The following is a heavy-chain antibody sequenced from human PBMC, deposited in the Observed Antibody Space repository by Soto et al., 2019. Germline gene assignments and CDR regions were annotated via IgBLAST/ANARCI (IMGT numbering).Heavy chain of an antibody. J-gene: IGHJ4*02. D-gene: IGHD6-6*01. CDR3: ARSPIAARPHFDY. V-gene: IGHV4-59*01. CDR2: IYYSGST. CDR1: GGSISSYY. Sequence: TSETLSLTCTVSGGSISSYYWSWIRQPPGKGLEWIAHIYYSGSTNYSPSLKSRVTISVDTSKNQFSLKLSSVTAADTAVYYCARSPIAARPHFDYWGQGTLVTVSS.